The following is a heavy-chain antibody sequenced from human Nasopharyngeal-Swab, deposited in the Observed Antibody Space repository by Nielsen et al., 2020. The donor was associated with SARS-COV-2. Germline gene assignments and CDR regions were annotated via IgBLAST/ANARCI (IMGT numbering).Heavy chain of an antibody. D-gene: IGHD2-2*03. CDR1: GFSISGYW. V-gene: IGHV3-74*01. CDR3: LRGMAGYGWFDP. CDR2: ISSDGGA. Sequence: GESLKISCAASGFSISGYWMHWVRQAPGKGLVWVSRISSDGGANYADSATGRFTISRDNAKNTVYLQMNSLRDEDTAAYYCLRGMAGYGWFDPWGQGILVTVSS. J-gene: IGHJ5*02.